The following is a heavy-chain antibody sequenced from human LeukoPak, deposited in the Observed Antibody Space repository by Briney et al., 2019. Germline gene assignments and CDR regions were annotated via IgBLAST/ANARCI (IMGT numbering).Heavy chain of an antibody. CDR1: GFTFSSYS. J-gene: IGHJ4*02. CDR2: ISSSSYI. CDR3: ARDHYSGSLSYYSTIDY. V-gene: IGHV3-21*01. D-gene: IGHD1-26*01. Sequence: KSGGSLRLSCAASGFTFSSYSMNWVRQAPGKGLEWVSSISSSSYIYYADSVKGRFTISRDNAKNSLYLQMNSLRAEDTAVYYCARDHYSGSLSYYSTIDYWGQGTLVTVSS.